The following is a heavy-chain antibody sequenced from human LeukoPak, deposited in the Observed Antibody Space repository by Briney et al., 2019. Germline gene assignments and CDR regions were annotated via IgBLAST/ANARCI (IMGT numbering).Heavy chain of an antibody. CDR1: GGSISSYY. CDR2: IYTSGST. Sequence: SETLSLTCTVSGGSISSYYWSWIRQPAGKGLEWIGRIYTSGSTNYNPSLKNRVTMSVDTSKNQFSLKLSSVTAADTAVYYCARVGDYVDWFDPWGQGTLVTVSS. CDR3: ARVGDYVDWFDP. D-gene: IGHD4-17*01. V-gene: IGHV4-4*07. J-gene: IGHJ5*02.